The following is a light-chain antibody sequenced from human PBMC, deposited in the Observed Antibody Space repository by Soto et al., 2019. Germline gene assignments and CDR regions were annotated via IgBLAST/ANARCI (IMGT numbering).Light chain of an antibody. J-gene: IGKJ2*01. CDR1: QGISQY. V-gene: IGKV1-39*01. CDR2: GAS. Sequence: DIQMTQTPSSLSTSVGDTVTITCRASQGISQYLNWYQQRPGKAPTLLIYGASSLHSGVPPRFSGSGSGTEFTLTISTLQPEGFATYYCQQSDSPPHTFGQGTYLQIK. CDR3: QQSDSPPHT.